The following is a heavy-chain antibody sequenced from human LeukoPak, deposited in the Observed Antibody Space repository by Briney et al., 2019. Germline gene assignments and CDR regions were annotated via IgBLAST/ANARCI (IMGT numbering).Heavy chain of an antibody. CDR2: IYYSGST. Sequence: SETLSLTCTVSGGSISSYYWSWIRQPPGKGLEWIGYIYYSGSTNYNPSLKSRVTISVDTSKNQFSLKRSSVTAADTAVYYCARGGAEYQLLSYFDYWGQGTLVTVSS. J-gene: IGHJ4*02. D-gene: IGHD2-2*01. CDR3: ARGGAEYQLLSYFDY. V-gene: IGHV4-59*01. CDR1: GGSISSYY.